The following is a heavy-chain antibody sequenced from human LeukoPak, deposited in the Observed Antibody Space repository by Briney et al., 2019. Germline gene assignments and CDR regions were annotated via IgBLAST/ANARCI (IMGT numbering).Heavy chain of an antibody. CDR1: GFTISSYA. CDR3: AKDSRDYGVRYYFDY. V-gene: IGHV3-23*01. CDR2: NSGSGGST. D-gene: IGHD4-17*01. J-gene: IGHJ4*02. Sequence: GSLLLSGAASGFTISSYAMSGVRQAPGKGQEGGSANSGSGGSTYYADSVQGRFTISRDNSKNTLYLQMNILRAEDTAVYYCAKDSRDYGVRYYFDYWGQGTLVTVSS.